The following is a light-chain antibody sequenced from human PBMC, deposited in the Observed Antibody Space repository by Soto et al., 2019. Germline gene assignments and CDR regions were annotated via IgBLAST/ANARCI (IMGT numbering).Light chain of an antibody. J-gene: IGKJ3*01. CDR2: ASS. CDR1: QDILSW. V-gene: IGKV1-12*01. CDR3: QQANTFPIT. Sequence: DIQMTQSPSSVSASVGDTVTITCRASQDILSWLAWYQQKPGEVPRLLIYASSNLQSGVPSRFSGSRSGTEFTLTISSLQPEDFATYYCQQANTFPITFGPGTRLDIK.